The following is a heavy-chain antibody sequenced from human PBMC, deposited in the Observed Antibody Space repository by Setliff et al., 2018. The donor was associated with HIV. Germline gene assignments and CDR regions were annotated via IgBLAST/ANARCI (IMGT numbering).Heavy chain of an antibody. J-gene: IGHJ4*02. D-gene: IGHD4-17*01. V-gene: IGHV4-39*02. CDR3: GRLETGPATSAYGPLNS. Sequence: SETLSLTCTVSDASISTSNFLWGWIRQSPGKGLEWIGSSYYSSRTYYNPSLKNRVTISADTSKNHLSLKLTSLTAADTAVYYCGRLETGPATSAYGPLNSWGQGKMVTSPQ. CDR1: DASISTSNFL. CDR2: SYYSSRT.